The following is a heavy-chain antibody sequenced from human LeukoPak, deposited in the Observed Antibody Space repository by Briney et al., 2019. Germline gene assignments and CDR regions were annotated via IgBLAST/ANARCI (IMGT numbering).Heavy chain of an antibody. CDR3: ARPTHRLTVTTAIDY. J-gene: IGHJ4*02. Sequence: GASVKVSCKPSGYTFTGFYPHWVRQAPGQGLQWMGWVNPKNGATKYSQTFRGRVTMTRDTSIDTAYMELSSLTSDDTAIYYCARPTHRLTVTTAIDYWGQGTLVTVSS. D-gene: IGHD4-17*01. V-gene: IGHV1-2*02. CDR1: GYTFTGFY. CDR2: VNPKNGAT.